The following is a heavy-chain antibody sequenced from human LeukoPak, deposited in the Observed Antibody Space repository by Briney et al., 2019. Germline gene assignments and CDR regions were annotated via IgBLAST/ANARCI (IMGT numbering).Heavy chain of an antibody. CDR3: ARSNIATRRGDNLFDP. D-gene: IGHD6-6*01. CDR1: GYTLTDYY. CDR2: ISPNSGGT. J-gene: IGHJ5*02. Sequence: GASVKVSCKASGYTLTDYYMHWVRQAPGQGLEWMGWISPNSGGTDYAQNFQGRVTMTRDTSVSTAYMELSSLRSDDTAVYYCARSNIATRRGDNLFDPWGQGTLVTVSS. V-gene: IGHV1-2*02.